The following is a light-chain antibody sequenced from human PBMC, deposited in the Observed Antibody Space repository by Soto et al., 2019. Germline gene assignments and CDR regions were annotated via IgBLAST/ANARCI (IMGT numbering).Light chain of an antibody. CDR3: QQYGNSRT. CDR2: GAS. V-gene: IGKV3-20*01. Sequence: EVVMTQSPATLSVSPGERATLSCRASQSVSSNYLAWYQQKLGQAPRLLIYGASTRATGIPDRFSGSGSGTDFTLTISRLEPEDFAVYYCQQYGNSRTFGQGTKVDI. J-gene: IGKJ1*01. CDR1: QSVSSNY.